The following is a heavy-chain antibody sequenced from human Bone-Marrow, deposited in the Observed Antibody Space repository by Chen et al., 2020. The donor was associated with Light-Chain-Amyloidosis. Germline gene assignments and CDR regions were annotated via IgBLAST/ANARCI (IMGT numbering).Heavy chain of an antibody. V-gene: IGHV5-51*01. CDR1: GYTFPNYW. D-gene: IGHD5-12*01. J-gene: IGHJ4*02. CDR2: TSPDDSDA. CDR3: ARRRDGYNFDY. Sequence: EVQLEQSGPEVKKPGEALKISCKGSGYTFPNYWIGWVRQMPGKGLEWMGVTSPDDSDARYRPSFEVQVTISADRSITTAYLQWRSLKASDTAMYYCARRRDGYNFDYWGQGTLVTFSS.